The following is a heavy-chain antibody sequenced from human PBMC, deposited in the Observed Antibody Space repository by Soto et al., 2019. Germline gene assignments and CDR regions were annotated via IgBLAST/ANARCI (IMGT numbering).Heavy chain of an antibody. V-gene: IGHV1-8*01. CDR2: MNTNSGNT. CDR1: GYTFTSYD. J-gene: IGHJ5*02. D-gene: IGHD3-10*01. Sequence: QVQLVQSGAEVKKPGASVKVSCKASGYTFTSYDINWVRQATGQGLEWMGWMNTNSGNTGYAQKFQGRVTMTRNTSISTAYMELSSLRSEDTAVYYCARGRGVVRGVKRNWFDPWGQGTLVTVSS. CDR3: ARGRGVVRGVKRNWFDP.